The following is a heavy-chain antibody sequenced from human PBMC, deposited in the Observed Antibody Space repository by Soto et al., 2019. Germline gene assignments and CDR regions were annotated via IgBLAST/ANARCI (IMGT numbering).Heavy chain of an antibody. CDR3: AGDHGLSSYAFDI. D-gene: IGHD2-15*01. CDR1: GFTFSSYS. CDR2: ISSSSSYI. V-gene: IGHV3-21*01. J-gene: IGHJ3*02. Sequence: EVQLVESGGGLVKPGGSLRLSCAASGFTFSSYSMNWVRQAPGKGLEWVSSISSSSSYIYYADSVKGRFTISRDNAKNSLYLQMNSLRAEYTAVYYCAGDHGLSSYAFDIWGQGTMVTVSS.